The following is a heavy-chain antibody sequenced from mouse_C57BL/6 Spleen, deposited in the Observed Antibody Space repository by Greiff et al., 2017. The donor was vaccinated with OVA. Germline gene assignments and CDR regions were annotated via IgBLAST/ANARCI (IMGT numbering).Heavy chain of an antibody. CDR3: AREKITTVVARGYFEG. V-gene: IGHV1-64*01. J-gene: IGHJ1*03. D-gene: IGHD1-1*01. CDR1: GYTFTSYW. Sequence: QVQLQQPGAELVKPGASVKLSCKASGYTFTSYWMHWVKQRPGQGLEWIGMIHPNSGSTNYNEKFKSKATLTVDKSSSTAYMQLSSLTSEDSAVYYCAREKITTVVARGYFEGWGTGTTVTVSS. CDR2: IHPNSGST.